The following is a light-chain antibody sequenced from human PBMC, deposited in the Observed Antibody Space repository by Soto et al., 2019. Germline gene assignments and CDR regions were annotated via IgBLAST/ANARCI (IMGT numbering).Light chain of an antibody. V-gene: IGKV1-5*03. CDR2: KAS. CDR1: HVISDF. J-gene: IGKJ2*01. Sequence: DIQMTQSPSTLSASVGDRVTITCRASHVISDFLAWYQQKPGKAPKLLLYKASSLEGGVPSRFSGSGYGTDFPPTTSSLQPVVLAIFYCKKFFTFPYFFGQGTKVEIK. CDR3: KKFFTFPYF.